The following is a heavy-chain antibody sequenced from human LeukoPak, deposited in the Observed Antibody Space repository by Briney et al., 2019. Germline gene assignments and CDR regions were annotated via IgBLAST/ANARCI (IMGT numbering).Heavy chain of an antibody. CDR2: FDSEDCET. V-gene: IGHV1-24*01. Sequence: GASLKVSCKVSGDTLSELSIHWVRQAPGKGLEWVGGFDSEDCETIYAQKFQGRFTMTEDTSTNTAYMELRSLRADDTAVYYCAAGGVYSLLDHWGQGTQVTVSS. J-gene: IGHJ4*02. CDR1: GDTLSELS. CDR3: AAGGVYSLLDH. D-gene: IGHD5/OR15-5a*01.